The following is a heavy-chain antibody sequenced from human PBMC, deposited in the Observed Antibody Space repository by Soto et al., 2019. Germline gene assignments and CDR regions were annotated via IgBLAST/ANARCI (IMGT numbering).Heavy chain of an antibody. CDR2: INANSGDT. V-gene: IGHV1-18*01. CDR1: GDTVTNYG. Sequence: ASVWVSCKASGDTVTNYGITWVRQAPGQGLEWMGWINANSGDTNYAQRLQGWVTMTTDTSTSTAYMELSRLRSDDTAVYYCARSVEMATIIDYWGQGTLVTVSS. CDR3: ARSVEMATIIDY. J-gene: IGHJ4*02. D-gene: IGHD5-12*01.